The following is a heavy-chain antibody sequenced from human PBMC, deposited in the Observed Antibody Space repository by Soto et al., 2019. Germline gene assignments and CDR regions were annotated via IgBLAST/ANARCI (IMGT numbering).Heavy chain of an antibody. D-gene: IGHD3-10*01. V-gene: IGHV4-34*01. CDR2: INHSGST. CDR3: ARARGRAYYGSGSYYPY. J-gene: IGHJ4*02. Sequence: QVQLQQWGAGLLKPSETLSLTCAVYGGSFSGYYWSWIRQPPGKGLEWIGEINHSGSTNYNPSLKSRVTRSVDTSKNQFSLKLSSVTAADTAVYYCARARGRAYYGSGSYYPYWGQGTLVTVSS. CDR1: GGSFSGYY.